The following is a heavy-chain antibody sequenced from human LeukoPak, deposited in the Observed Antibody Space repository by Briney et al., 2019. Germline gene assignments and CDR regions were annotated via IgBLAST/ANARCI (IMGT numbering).Heavy chain of an antibody. CDR2: IYYSGGT. D-gene: IGHD6-19*01. CDR1: GGSMSPYH. J-gene: IGHJ4*02. V-gene: IGHV4-59*08. Sequence: SETLSLTCTVSGGSMSPYHWGWIRQPPGKGLEWTGYIYYSGGTNYNPSLNSRVTISVDTSKNQFSLRLSSVTAADTAIYYCARAVSGRFDYWGQGTLVTVSS. CDR3: ARAVSGRFDY.